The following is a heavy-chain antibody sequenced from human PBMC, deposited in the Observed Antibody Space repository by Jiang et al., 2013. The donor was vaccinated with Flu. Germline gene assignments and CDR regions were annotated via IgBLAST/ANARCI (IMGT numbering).Heavy chain of an antibody. V-gene: IGHV3-30-3*01. CDR2: ISYDGSNK. J-gene: IGHJ6*02. Sequence: VQLVESGGGVVQPGRSLRLSCAASGFTFSSYAMHWVRQAPGKGLEWVAVISYDGSNKYYADSVKGRFTISRDNSKNTLYLQMNSLRAEDTAVYYCARILVRVVIPAAMFYHGMDVWGQGTTVTVSS. CDR1: GFTFSSYA. CDR3: ARILVRVVIPAAMFYHGMDV. D-gene: IGHD2-2*01.